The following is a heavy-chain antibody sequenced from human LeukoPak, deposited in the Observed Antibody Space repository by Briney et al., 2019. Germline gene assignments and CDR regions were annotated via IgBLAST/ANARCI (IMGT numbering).Heavy chain of an antibody. V-gene: IGHV4-59*08. CDR3: ARTYCSGGSCHFDY. CDR2: IFYSGTT. CDR1: GGSIRSYY. J-gene: IGHJ4*02. Sequence: PSETLSLTCTVPGGSIRSYYWRWIRQPPGKGLERVEYIFYSGTTDSNPSLKSRVTISVDTSKNQFSLKLSSVTAADTAVYYCARTYCSGGSCHFDYWGQGTLVTVSS. D-gene: IGHD2-15*01.